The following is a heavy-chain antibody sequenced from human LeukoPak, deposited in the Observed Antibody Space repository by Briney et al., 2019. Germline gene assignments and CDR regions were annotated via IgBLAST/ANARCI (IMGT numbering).Heavy chain of an antibody. CDR1: GGSISSYY. CDR3: ARSPLTSSGWYRADY. J-gene: IGHJ4*02. Sequence: PSETLSLTCTVSGGSISSYYWNWIRQPPGKGLEWIGYIYYSGSTNYNPSLKSRVTISVDTSKNQFSLKLNSVTAADTAVYFCARSPLTSSGWYRADYWGQGTLVTVSS. D-gene: IGHD6-19*01. CDR2: IYYSGST. V-gene: IGHV4-59*12.